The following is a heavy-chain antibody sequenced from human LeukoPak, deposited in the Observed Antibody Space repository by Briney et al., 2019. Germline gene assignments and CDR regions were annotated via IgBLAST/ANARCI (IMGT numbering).Heavy chain of an antibody. J-gene: IGHJ4*02. CDR3: ARDRTVTTFDY. D-gene: IGHD4-17*01. CDR1: GFTFSSSA. V-gene: IGHV3-30-3*01. CDR2: ISYDGSNK. Sequence: GGSLRLSCAASGFTFSSSAMSWVRQAPGEGLERVAVISYDGSNKYYADSVKGRFTISRDNSKNTLYLQMNSLRAEDTAVYYCARDRTVTTFDYWGQGTPVTVSS.